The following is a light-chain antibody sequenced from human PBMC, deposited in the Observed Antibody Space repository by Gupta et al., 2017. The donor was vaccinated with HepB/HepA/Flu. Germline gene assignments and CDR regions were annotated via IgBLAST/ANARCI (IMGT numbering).Light chain of an antibody. V-gene: IGLV2-14*03. CDR1: SSDVGRYRY. CDR2: HVS. Sequence: SALTQPASVSGSPGQSITISCTGASSDVGRYRYVSWYQQHPGKAPKLIIYHVSDRPPGVSNRFSGSKSGNTASLTISGLQPEDEAHYYCSSFTSTSTDVVFGGGTKLTVL. J-gene: IGLJ2*01. CDR3: SSFTSTSTDVV.